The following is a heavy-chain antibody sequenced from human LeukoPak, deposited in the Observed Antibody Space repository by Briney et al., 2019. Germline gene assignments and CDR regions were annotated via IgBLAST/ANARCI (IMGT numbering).Heavy chain of an antibody. CDR1: GGSFSGYY. CDR2: INHSGST. D-gene: IGHD3-3*02. V-gene: IGHV4-34*01. Sequence: IPSETLSLTCAVYGGSFSGYYWSWIRQPPGKGLEWIGEINHSGSTNYNPSLKSRVTISVDTSKNQFSLKLSSVTAADTAVYYCARHVLAWGGGVDVWGQGTTVTVSS. CDR3: ARHVLAWGGGVDV. J-gene: IGHJ6*02.